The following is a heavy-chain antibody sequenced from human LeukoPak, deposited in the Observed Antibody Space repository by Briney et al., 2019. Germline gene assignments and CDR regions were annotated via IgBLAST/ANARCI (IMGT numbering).Heavy chain of an antibody. CDR2: IYYSGST. CDR1: GGSISSYY. CDR3: ARDQLGEPYFDY. Sequence: SETLSLTCTVSGGSISSYYWSWIRQPPGKGLEWIGYIYYSGSTNYNPSLKSRVTISVDTSKNQFSLKLSSVTAADTAVYYCARDQLGEPYFDYWGQGILVTVSS. D-gene: IGHD3-16*01. V-gene: IGHV4-59*01. J-gene: IGHJ4*02.